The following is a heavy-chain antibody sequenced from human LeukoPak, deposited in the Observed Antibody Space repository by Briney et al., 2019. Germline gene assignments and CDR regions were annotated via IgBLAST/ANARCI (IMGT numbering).Heavy chain of an antibody. D-gene: IGHD5-12*01. CDR2: FYYSGST. Sequence: SETLSLTCSVSGGSISGSSYYCAWIRQPPGKGLEWIGSFYYSGSTYYNPSLKSRATISVDTSMTQFSPKLSSLTAADTAVYYCARDRGGYGTFDYWGQGILVTVSS. J-gene: IGHJ4*02. CDR1: GGSISGSSYY. V-gene: IGHV4-39*07. CDR3: ARDRGGYGTFDY.